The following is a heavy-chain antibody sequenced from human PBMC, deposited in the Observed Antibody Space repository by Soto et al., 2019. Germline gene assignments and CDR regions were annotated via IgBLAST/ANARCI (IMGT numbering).Heavy chain of an antibody. Sequence: XGSLTLSFAASGFTFSDYYKNGIGQAPGKGLEWVSYISSNVSTIYYADSVKGRFTISRDNAKNSLYLQMNSLRAEDTAVYYRARGSQYQLMSSIITPNYYYYYGMDVWGQGTTVTVSS. D-gene: IGHD2-2*01. V-gene: IGHV3-11*01. J-gene: IGHJ6*02. CDR2: ISSNVSTI. CDR1: GFTFSDYY. CDR3: ARGSQYQLMSSIITPNYYYYYGMDV.